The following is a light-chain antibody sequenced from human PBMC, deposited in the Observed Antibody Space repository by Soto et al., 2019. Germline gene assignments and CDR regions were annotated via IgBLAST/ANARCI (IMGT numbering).Light chain of an antibody. CDR3: QQYGRSPLMYS. CDR1: QSVDSNF. J-gene: IGKJ2*03. CDR2: GAS. Sequence: IVLTQSPGTLSLSPGERATLSCRASQSVDSNFLAWYQQKPGQAPRLLIYGASTRAVGVPDRFSGSGSGTDFTLTITRLGPEDFAVYYCQQYGRSPLMYSFGQGTKLGVK. V-gene: IGKV3-20*01.